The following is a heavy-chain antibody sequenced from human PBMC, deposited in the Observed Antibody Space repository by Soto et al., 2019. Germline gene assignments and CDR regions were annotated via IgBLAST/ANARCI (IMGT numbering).Heavy chain of an antibody. CDR2: ISYDGSNK. J-gene: IGHJ4*02. CDR3: AKDLVAGDFDY. CDR1: GFTFSSYG. Sequence: GGSLRLSCAASGFTFSSYGMHWVRQAPGKGLEWVAVISYDGSNKYYADSVKGRFTISRDNSKNTLYLQMNSLRAEDTAVYYCAKDLVAGDFDYWGQGTLVTVS. V-gene: IGHV3-30*18. D-gene: IGHD6-19*01.